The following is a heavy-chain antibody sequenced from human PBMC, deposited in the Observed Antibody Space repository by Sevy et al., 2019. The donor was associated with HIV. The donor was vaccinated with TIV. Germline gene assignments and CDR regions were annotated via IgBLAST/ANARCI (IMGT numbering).Heavy chain of an antibody. V-gene: IGHV3-7*01. D-gene: IGHD2-15*01. CDR1: GFTFNMYW. CDR2: IKEDGSQK. CDR3: ARYGSGGSCYALLPAYHYGMDV. Sequence: GGSLRLSCAASGFTFNMYWMTWVRQAPGKGLEWVANIKEDGSQKNYLDSVKGRFIISKDNAKESLYLQITSLRAEDTAVYYFARYGSGGSCYALLPAYHYGMDVWGQGTTVTVSS. J-gene: IGHJ6*02.